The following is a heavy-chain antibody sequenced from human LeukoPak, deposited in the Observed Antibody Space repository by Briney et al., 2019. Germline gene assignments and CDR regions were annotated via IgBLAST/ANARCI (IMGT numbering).Heavy chain of an antibody. CDR2: IYYSGST. V-gene: IGHV4-39*01. CDR3: ARRTYYYDSSGYYRAYYFDY. J-gene: IGHJ4*02. CDR1: GGSISSSSYY. Sequence: PSETLSLTXAVSGGSISSSSYYWGWIRQPPGKGLEWIGSIYYSGSTYYNPSLKSRVTISVDTSKNQFSLKLSSVTAADTAVYYCARRTYYYDSSGYYRAYYFDYWGQGTLVTVSS. D-gene: IGHD3-22*01.